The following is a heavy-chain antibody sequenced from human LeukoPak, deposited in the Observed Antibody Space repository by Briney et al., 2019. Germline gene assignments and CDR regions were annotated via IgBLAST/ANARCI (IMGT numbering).Heavy chain of an antibody. CDR2: IYYSGST. CDR1: GGSISSSSYY. J-gene: IGHJ4*02. Sequence: SETLSLTCTVSGGSISSSSYYWGWIRQPPGTGLEWIGSIYYSGSTYYNPSLKSRVTISVDTSKNQFSLKLSSVTAADMAVYYCARYYDSSGLFDYWGQGTLVTVSS. V-gene: IGHV4-39*01. CDR3: ARYYDSSGLFDY. D-gene: IGHD3-22*01.